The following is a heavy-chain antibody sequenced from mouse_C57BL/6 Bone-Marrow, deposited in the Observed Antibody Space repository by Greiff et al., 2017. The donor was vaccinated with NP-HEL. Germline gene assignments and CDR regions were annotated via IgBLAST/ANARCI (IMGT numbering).Heavy chain of an antibody. D-gene: IGHD2-1*01. CDR3: ARSYGNYEWYFDV. V-gene: IGHV1-63*01. J-gene: IGHJ1*03. CDR1: GYTFTNYW. CDR2: IYPGGGYT. Sequence: VQLQQSGAELVRPGTSVKMSCKASGYTFTNYWIGWAKQRPGHGLEWIGDIYPGGGYTNYNEKFKGKATLTADKSSRTAYMQFSSLTYEDSAIYYCARSYGNYEWYFDVWGTGTTVTVSS.